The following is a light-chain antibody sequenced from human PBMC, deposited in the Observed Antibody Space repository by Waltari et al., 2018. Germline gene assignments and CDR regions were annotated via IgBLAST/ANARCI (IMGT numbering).Light chain of an antibody. J-gene: IGKJ2*03. CDR3: QHNYGTPYS. CDR1: ENANNY. V-gene: IGKV1-39*01. Sequence: DIQMTQSPSSLSASVGARVTITCRASENANNYLNRYQHKPGKAPKLLIYKASTWQSGVPSRFSGSGTGTDYTFSNSSLQAEDVETYYWQHNYGTPYSFGQGTKVEIK. CDR2: KAS.